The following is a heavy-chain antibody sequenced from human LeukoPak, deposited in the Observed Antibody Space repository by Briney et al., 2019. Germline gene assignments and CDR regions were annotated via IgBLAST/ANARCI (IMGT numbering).Heavy chain of an antibody. J-gene: IGHJ5*02. D-gene: IGHD2-2*01. V-gene: IGHV4-34*01. CDR1: GGSFSGYY. Sequence: SETLSLTCAVYGGSFSGYYWSWIRQPPGKGLEWIGEINHSGSTNYNPSLKSRVTISVDTSKNQFSLKLSSVTAADTAVYYCARRGNRYCSSTSCYEILNWFGPWGQGTLVTVSS. CDR3: ARRGNRYCSSTSCYEILNWFGP. CDR2: INHSGST.